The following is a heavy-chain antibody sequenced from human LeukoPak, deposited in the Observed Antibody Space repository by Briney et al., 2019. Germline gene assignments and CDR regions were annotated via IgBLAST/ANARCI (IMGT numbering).Heavy chain of an antibody. V-gene: IGHV3-53*01. CDR1: GFSFSFYG. CDR2: IYSGGST. D-gene: IGHD6-13*01. J-gene: IGHJ5*02. Sequence: GGSLRLSCTTSGFSFSFYGTHWVRQAPGKGLEWVSVIYSGGSTYYADSVKGRFTISRDNSKNTLYLQMNSLRAEDTAVYYCARAAAGTFRFDPWGQGTLVTVSS. CDR3: ARAAAGTFRFDP.